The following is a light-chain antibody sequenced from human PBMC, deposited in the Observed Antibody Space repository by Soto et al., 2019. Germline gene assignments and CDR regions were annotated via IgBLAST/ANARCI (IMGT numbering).Light chain of an antibody. J-gene: IGKJ1*01. V-gene: IGKV1-8*01. CDR1: QGISSY. CDR2: AAS. Sequence: AIRMTQSPSSLAASTGDRVTITCRASQGISSYLAWFQQKPGKAPKRLIYAASNLQSGVPSRFSGSGSGTEFTLTIGSLQPEDFATYFCLQHNNYPPTFGQGTKVDIK. CDR3: LQHNNYPPT.